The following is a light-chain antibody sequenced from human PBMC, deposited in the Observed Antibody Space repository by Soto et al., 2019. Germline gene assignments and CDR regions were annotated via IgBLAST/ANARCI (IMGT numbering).Light chain of an antibody. Sequence: DIVMTQSPDSLAVSLGERTTINCKSSQSLFYSSNNKNFLAWYQQKAGQPPKLLIYWASTRESGVPDRFSGSGSGAEFNLTITSLQAEDAGVYYCHHSFTTPRTFGQGTRLEI. CDR2: WAS. CDR3: HHSFTTPRT. V-gene: IGKV4-1*01. CDR1: QSLFYSSNNKNF. J-gene: IGKJ2*01.